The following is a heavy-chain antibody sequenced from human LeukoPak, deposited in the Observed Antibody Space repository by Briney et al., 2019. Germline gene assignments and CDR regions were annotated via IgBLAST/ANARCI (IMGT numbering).Heavy chain of an antibody. V-gene: IGHV3-23*01. D-gene: IGHD6-13*01. CDR2: ISGSGGST. CDR1: GFTFSSYA. Sequence: GRSLRLSCAASGFTFSSYAMSRVRQAPGKGLEWVSAISGSGGSTYYADSVKGRFTISRDNSKNTLYLQMNSLRAEDTAVYYCAKDGRYSSSWYAYWGQGTLVTVSS. CDR3: AKDGRYSSSWYAY. J-gene: IGHJ4*02.